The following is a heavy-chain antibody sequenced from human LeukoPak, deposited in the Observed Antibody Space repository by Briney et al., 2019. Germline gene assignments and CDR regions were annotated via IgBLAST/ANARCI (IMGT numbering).Heavy chain of an antibody. CDR2: IYSSGST. Sequence: SETLSLTCTVSGGSISSYYWSWIRQPAGKGLEWIGRIYSSGSTNYNPSLKSRVTVSVDTSKNQFSLKLSSVTAADTAVYYCARGGYYDSRNAFDIWGRGTMVTVSS. CDR3: ARGGYYDSRNAFDI. CDR1: GGSISSYY. V-gene: IGHV4-4*07. D-gene: IGHD3-22*01. J-gene: IGHJ3*02.